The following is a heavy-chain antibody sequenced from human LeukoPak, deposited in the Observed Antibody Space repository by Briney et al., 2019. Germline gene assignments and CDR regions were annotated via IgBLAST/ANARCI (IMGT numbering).Heavy chain of an antibody. J-gene: IGHJ4*02. CDR3: ARGVGDPVDY. D-gene: IGHD1-26*01. CDR1: GFTFSNYW. V-gene: IGHV3-7*01. CDR2: IKQDGSEK. Sequence: GGSLRLSCTASGFTFSNYWMSWVRQAPGKGLEWVANIKQDGSEKYYVDSVKGRFTISRDNAKNSLYLQMNSLRAEDTAVYYCARGVGDPVDYWGQGTLVTVSS.